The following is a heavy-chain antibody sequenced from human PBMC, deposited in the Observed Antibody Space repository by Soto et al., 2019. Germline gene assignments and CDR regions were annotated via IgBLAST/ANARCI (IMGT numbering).Heavy chain of an antibody. CDR2: ISSSSSYI. V-gene: IGHV3-21*01. D-gene: IGHD5-18*01. CDR3: ATVDTARVEPVDY. CDR1: GFTFSSYS. J-gene: IGHJ4*02. Sequence: PGGSLRLSCAASGFTFSSYSMNWVRQAPGKGLEWVSSISSSSSYIYYADSVKGRFTISRDNAKNSLYLQMNSLRAEDTAVYYCATVDTARVEPVDYWGQGTLVTVSS.